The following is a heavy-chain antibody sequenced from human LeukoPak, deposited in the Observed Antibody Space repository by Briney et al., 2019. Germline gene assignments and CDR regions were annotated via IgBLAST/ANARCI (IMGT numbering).Heavy chain of an antibody. CDR3: ATESLCSSTSCYGFDY. Sequence: SETLSLTCTVSGGSISSSSYYWGWIRQPPGKGLVWIGSIYYSGSTYYNPSLKSRVTISVDTSKNQFSLKLSSVTAADTAVYYCATESLCSSTSCYGFDYWGQGTLVTVSS. CDR1: GGSISSSSYY. CDR2: IYYSGST. V-gene: IGHV4-39*07. J-gene: IGHJ4*02. D-gene: IGHD2-2*01.